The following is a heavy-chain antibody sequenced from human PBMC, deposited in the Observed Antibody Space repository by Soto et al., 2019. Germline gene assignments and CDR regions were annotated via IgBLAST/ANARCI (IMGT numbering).Heavy chain of an antibody. Sequence: QVQLQESGPGLVKPSETLSLTCTVSGGSISRYYWSCIRQPPGKGLEWIGYMYNTGSTVYNHSFTSRVTISVDTSKNQFSLKINSVTAADTAVYYCARDLWGYCGTDCYPLDVWGQGTTVTVSS. CDR2: MYNTGST. J-gene: IGHJ6*02. V-gene: IGHV4-59*01. CDR1: GGSISRYY. D-gene: IGHD2-21*02. CDR3: ARDLWGYCGTDCYPLDV.